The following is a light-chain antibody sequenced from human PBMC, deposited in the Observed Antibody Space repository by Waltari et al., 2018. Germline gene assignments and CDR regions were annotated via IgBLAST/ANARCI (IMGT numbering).Light chain of an antibody. J-gene: IGKJ2*01. V-gene: IGKV3-11*01. CDR2: DAS. CDR3: QQRANWTPHT. Sequence: EIVLTQSQATLSLSPGDTATLSCRASQSVGSYLAWYQQKPGHPPRLLIYDASNRATGVPARFRGSGSGTEFTLTISSLEAEDFAVYYCQQRANWTPHTFGQGARLEIK. CDR1: QSVGSY.